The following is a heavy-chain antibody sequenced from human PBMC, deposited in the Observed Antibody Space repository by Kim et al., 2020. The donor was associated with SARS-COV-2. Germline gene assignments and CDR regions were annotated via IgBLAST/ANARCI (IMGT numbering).Heavy chain of an antibody. CDR2: IYYSGTT. D-gene: IGHD3-22*01. V-gene: IGHV4-31*03. CDR1: GDSISSGGYY. CDR3: ARLTYYYDSSGYYLESAFDF. Sequence: SETLSLNCTVSGDSISSGGYYWSWIRQLPGKGLEWIGYIYYSGTTSYSPSLKGRLTISVDTSENQFSLNLSSVTAADTAVYYCARLTYYYDSSGYYLESAFDFWGQGTLVTVSS. J-gene: IGHJ4*02.